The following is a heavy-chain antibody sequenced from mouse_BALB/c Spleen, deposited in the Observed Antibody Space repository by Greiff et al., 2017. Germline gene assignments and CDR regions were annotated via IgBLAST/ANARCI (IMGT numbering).Heavy chain of an antibody. CDR3: ARAFYGYDRAMDY. D-gene: IGHD2-9*01. CDR2: ISYSGST. J-gene: IGHJ4*01. CDR1: GYSITSDYA. V-gene: IGHV3-2*02. Sequence: EVQGVESGPGLVKPSQSLSLTCTVTGYSITSDYAWNWIRQFPGNKLEWMGYISYSGSTSYNPSLKSRISITRDTSKNQFFLQLNSVTTEDTATYYCARAFYGYDRAMDYWGQGTSVTVSS.